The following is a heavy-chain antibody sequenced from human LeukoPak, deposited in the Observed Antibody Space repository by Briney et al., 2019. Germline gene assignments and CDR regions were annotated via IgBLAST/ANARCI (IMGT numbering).Heavy chain of an antibody. CDR2: TYYRSKWYI. CDR1: GDSVSSYSAG. CDR3: ARENTLVRGTRNPFDY. Sequence: SQTLSLTCAISGDSVSSYSAGWNWIRQSPSRGLEWLGRTYYRSKWYIDYAVSVKSRISINPDTSKNQFSLQLNSVTPEDTAVYYCARENTLVRGTRNPFDYWGRGTLVTVSS. D-gene: IGHD3-10*01. J-gene: IGHJ4*02. V-gene: IGHV6-1*01.